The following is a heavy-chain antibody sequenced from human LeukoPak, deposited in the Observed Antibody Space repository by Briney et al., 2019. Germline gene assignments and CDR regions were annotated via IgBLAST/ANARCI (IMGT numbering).Heavy chain of an antibody. CDR3: ARHSGRGYDSPFDY. V-gene: IGHV4-59*01. J-gene: IGHJ4*02. Sequence: PSETLSLTCTVSGGSISGYYWSWIRQPPGKGLEWIGYISYTGSTNYNPSLKSRVTISVDTSKNQFSLKLSSVTAADTAVYHCARHSGRGYDSPFDYWGQGTLGTVSS. CDR2: ISYTGST. CDR1: GGSISGYY. D-gene: IGHD5-12*01.